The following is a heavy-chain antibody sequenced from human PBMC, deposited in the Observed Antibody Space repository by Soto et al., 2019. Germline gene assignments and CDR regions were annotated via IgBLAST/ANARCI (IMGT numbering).Heavy chain of an antibody. D-gene: IGHD3-22*01. Sequence: EVQLLESGGGLVQPGGSLRLSCAASGFTFRIYAMSWVRQAPGKGLEWVSTVSGNGGSTYHADSVKGRFTISRDNSKNTLYLQMNSLRAEDTAVYYCAKSRFGGYHDAFDIWGQGTTVPVSS. J-gene: IGHJ3*02. CDR1: GFTFRIYA. CDR3: AKSRFGGYHDAFDI. V-gene: IGHV3-23*01. CDR2: VSGNGGST.